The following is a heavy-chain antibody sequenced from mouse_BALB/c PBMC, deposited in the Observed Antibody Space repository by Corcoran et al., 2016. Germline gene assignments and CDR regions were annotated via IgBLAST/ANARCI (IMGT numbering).Heavy chain of an antibody. Sequence: EVQLQQSGPELVKPGASVKMSCKASGYTFTSYVMHWVKQKPGQGLEWIGYINPYNDGTKYNEKFKGKATLTSDKSSSTAYMELSSLTSEDSAVYYCARTYGSSQAWFAYWGQGTLVTVSA. CDR1: GYTFTSYV. V-gene: IGHV1S136*01. J-gene: IGHJ3*01. D-gene: IGHD1-1*01. CDR3: ARTYGSSQAWFAY. CDR2: INPYNDGT.